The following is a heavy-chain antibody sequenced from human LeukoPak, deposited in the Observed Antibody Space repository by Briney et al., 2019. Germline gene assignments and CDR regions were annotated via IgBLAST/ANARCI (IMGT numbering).Heavy chain of an antibody. CDR1: GFTFSNYA. CDR3: AKVLRGLAYYGDYRD. D-gene: IGHD4-17*01. CDR2: ISDTGRST. J-gene: IGHJ4*02. V-gene: IGHV3-23*01. Sequence: PGGSLRLSCAASGFTFSNYAMTWARQAPGKGLEWVSGISDTGRSTSYADSVKGRFTISRSNSKNTLYLQMNSLRDEDTAVYYCAKVLRGLAYYGDYRDWGQGTQVTVSS.